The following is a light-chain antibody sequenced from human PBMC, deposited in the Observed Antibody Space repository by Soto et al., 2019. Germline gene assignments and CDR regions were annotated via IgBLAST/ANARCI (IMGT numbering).Light chain of an antibody. CDR2: EAS. Sequence: DIRMTQAPSSLPASVGDRVTIACRASQSIDTHLNWYQQHPGKAPNALIYEASNLQSGVPSRFSGSGSGTDFALTIRGLQPDDSATYYCQQTYGHPDTFGQGTKVEI. CDR3: QQTYGHPDT. J-gene: IGKJ1*01. CDR1: QSIDTH. V-gene: IGKV1-39*01.